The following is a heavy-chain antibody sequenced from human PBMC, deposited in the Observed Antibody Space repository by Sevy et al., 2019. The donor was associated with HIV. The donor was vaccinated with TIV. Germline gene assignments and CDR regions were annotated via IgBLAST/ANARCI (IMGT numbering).Heavy chain of an antibody. CDR1: GFTFSRYG. Sequence: GGSLRLSCAAAGFTFSRYGMHWARQAPGNGLEWVAVISSDGGDKEYAESVKGRFTVSRDNSKDTVYLQMNSLRLEDTAIYYCANSRGRYEGSSWLYYYYLMDVLGQGTSVTVSS. CDR3: ANSRGRYEGSSWLYYYYLMDV. D-gene: IGHD6-13*01. J-gene: IGHJ6*02. CDR2: ISSDGGDK. V-gene: IGHV3-30*18.